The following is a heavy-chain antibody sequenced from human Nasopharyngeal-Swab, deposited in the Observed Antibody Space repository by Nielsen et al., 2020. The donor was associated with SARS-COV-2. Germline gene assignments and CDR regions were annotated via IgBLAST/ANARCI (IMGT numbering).Heavy chain of an antibody. CDR1: GFTFSSYS. J-gene: IGHJ6*02. CDR2: ISSSSSYI. Sequence: GGSLRLSCEASGFTFSSYSMNWVRQAPGKGLEWVSSISSSSSYIYYADSVKGRFTISSDNAKNSLYLQMNSLRAEDTAVYYCARASGYDFGYYYGMDVWGQGTTVTVSS. CDR3: ARASGYDFGYYYGMDV. D-gene: IGHD5-12*01. V-gene: IGHV3-21*01.